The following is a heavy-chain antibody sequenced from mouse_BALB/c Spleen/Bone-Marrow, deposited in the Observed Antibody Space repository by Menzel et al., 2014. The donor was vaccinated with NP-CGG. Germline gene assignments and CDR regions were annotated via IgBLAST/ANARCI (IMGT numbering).Heavy chain of an antibody. Sequence: EVQRVESGPELVKPGASVKMSCKASGYTFTSYVMHWVKQKPGQGLEWIGYINPYNDGTKYNEKFKGKATLTSDKSSSTIYMELSSLTSEDSAVYYCARWASSMDYWGQGTSVTVSS. CDR3: ARWASSMDY. CDR1: GYTFTSYV. CDR2: INPYNDGT. J-gene: IGHJ4*01. V-gene: IGHV1-14*01. D-gene: IGHD6-1*01.